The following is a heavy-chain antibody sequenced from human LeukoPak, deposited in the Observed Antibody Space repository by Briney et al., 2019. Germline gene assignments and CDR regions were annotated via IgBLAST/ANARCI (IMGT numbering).Heavy chain of an antibody. Sequence: PSETLSLTCTVSGGSISRSSYYWGWIRQPPGKGLEWIGSIYYSGSTYYNPSLKSRVTISVDTSKNQFSLKLSSVTAADTAVYYCARVSSVAPSPFRGVIIDCLSGWGYYFDYWGQGTLVTVSS. CDR2: IYYSGST. J-gene: IGHJ4*02. CDR1: GGSISRSSYY. D-gene: IGHD3-10*01. V-gene: IGHV4-39*07. CDR3: ARVSSVAPSPFRGVIIDCLSGWGYYFDY.